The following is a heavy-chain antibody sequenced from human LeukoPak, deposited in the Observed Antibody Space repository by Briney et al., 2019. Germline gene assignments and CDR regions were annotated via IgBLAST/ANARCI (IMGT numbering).Heavy chain of an antibody. V-gene: IGHV3-21*01. D-gene: IGHD5-18*01. Sequence: GGSLRLSCAASGFTFSSYSVNWVRQAPGKGLEWVSSISSSSSYIYYADSVKGRFTVSRDNAKNSLYLQMNSLRAEDTAVYYCARPDTAMVRGYYFDYWGQGTLVTVSS. CDR3: ARPDTAMVRGYYFDY. CDR1: GFTFSSYS. CDR2: ISSSSSYI. J-gene: IGHJ4*02.